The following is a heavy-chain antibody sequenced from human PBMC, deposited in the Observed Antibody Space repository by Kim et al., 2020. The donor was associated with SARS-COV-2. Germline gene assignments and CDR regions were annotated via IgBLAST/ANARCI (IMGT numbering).Heavy chain of an antibody. Sequence: EPVKGRFTISRDNAKKSLYLQMNSLRAERTALYYCDKCVSYGGNDESFDIWGQGTMVTVSS. V-gene: IGHV3-9*01. D-gene: IGHD4-17*01. J-gene: IGHJ3*02. CDR3: DKCVSYGGNDESFDI.